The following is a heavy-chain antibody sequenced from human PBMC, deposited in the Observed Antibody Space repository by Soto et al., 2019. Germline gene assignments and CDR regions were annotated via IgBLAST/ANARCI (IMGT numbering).Heavy chain of an antibody. V-gene: IGHV3-23*01. CDR1: GFTFITYA. Sequence: WGSLRLSCAASGFTFITYAMSWVRQAPGKGLEWVSAISSVGGVTYYADSVKGRFTISRDNSKNTVSLQMSSLSAEDTAVYYCANPPHYWGHGTLVTVSS. J-gene: IGHJ4*01. CDR2: ISSVGGVT. CDR3: ANPPHY.